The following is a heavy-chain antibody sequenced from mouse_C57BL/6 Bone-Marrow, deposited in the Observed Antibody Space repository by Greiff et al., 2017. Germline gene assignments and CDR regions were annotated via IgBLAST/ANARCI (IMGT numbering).Heavy chain of an antibody. CDR1: GFSLTSFG. CDR3: GRKARDYGSSYYWYDEV. D-gene: IGHD1-1*01. J-gene: IGHJ1*03. V-gene: IGHV2-2*01. Sequence: QLQLNESGPGLVQPSQSLSITSTVAGFSLTSFGVHRVGPSPGMGLELLGVVWSGVSTDYTAAFISILSISKDNAKGQVFVKMNSLEDDDTAIYDCGRKARDYGSSYYWYDEVWGRGATGAV. CDR2: VWSGVST.